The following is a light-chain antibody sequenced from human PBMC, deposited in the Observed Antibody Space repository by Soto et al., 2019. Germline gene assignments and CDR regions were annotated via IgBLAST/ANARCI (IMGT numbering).Light chain of an antibody. Sequence: QPVLTQPPPVAGSPGQSITTSCTATSSDVGGYNYVSWYQHHPGKAPKLISDHVSNRPSGVSIRSSGSTSDNTAPLTIPGLQPEDEANYRCSSYTTSPTRQIVFGPGTGSPS. CDR3: SSYTTSPTRQIV. CDR2: HVS. V-gene: IGLV2-14*01. J-gene: IGLJ1*01. CDR1: SSDVGGYNY.